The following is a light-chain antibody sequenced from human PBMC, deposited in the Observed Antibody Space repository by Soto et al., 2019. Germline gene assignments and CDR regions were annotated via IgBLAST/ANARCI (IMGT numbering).Light chain of an antibody. Sequence: QSALTQPPSASGSPGQSVTIPCTGTYSDIGAYNYVSWYQQRPGEAPKLIIYEGNKRPPGVSNRFSASKSGNTASLTISGLQAEDEADYYCCSYAGSSTYVFGTGTKLTVL. V-gene: IGLV2-23*01. CDR3: CSYAGSSTYV. CDR2: EGN. CDR1: YSDIGAYNY. J-gene: IGLJ1*01.